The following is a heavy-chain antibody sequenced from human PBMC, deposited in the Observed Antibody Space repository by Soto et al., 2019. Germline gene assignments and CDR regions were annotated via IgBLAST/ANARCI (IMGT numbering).Heavy chain of an antibody. CDR1: GGSVRGGVYY. V-gene: IGHV4-61*08. Sequence: SETLSLTCSVSGGSVRGGVYYWSWIRQPPGKGLQWIGYIYYNGSTNYNPSLKSRVTISIDTSRNQFSLRLSSVTAADTAVYYCARDHAGSGNYYPNWFDPWGQGALVTVSS. D-gene: IGHD3-10*01. CDR3: ARDHAGSGNYYPNWFDP. CDR2: IYYNGST. J-gene: IGHJ5*02.